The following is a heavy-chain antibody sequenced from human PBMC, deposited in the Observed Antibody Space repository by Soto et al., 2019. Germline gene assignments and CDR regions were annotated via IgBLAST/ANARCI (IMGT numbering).Heavy chain of an antibody. CDR3: ARQPIETPVSDWFHP. V-gene: IGHV4-30-4*01. J-gene: IGHJ5*02. CDR2: ISYTGFT. Sequence: PSETLSLTGPFSPGSSNNGGYYWSWIRQRPGKGLDLIGYISYTGFTSYNPSLRSRLAFSSDTSKNQFSLSLTSVTAADTAVHYRARQPIETPVSDWFHPQFQG. CDR1: PGSSNNGGYY.